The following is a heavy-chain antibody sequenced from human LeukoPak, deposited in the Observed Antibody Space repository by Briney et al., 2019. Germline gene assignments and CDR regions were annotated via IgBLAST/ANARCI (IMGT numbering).Heavy chain of an antibody. D-gene: IGHD6-19*01. CDR1: GFPVSSNV. V-gene: IGHV3-53*01. Sequence: PGGSVRLSCAVTGFPVSSNVMSWVRQAPGKGLQSVSIMFSGGTTDYADSVRGRFSISRDSSQNTVSLQMNSPRVEDMAVYYCARGAGSGWPLDKWGQGTLVTVPS. CDR2: MFSGGTT. J-gene: IGHJ4*02. CDR3: ARGAGSGWPLDK.